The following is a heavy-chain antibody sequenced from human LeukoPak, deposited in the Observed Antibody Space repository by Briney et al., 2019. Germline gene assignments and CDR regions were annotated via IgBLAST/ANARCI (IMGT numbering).Heavy chain of an antibody. CDR3: AKDLVLRYFEGSLAY. V-gene: IGHV3-7*03. Sequence: GGSLRLSCAASGFTFSSYWMSWVRQAPGKGLEWVANIKHDGSEKYYVDSVKGRFTISRANAKNSLYLQMNSLRAEDTALYYCAKDLVLRYFEGSLAYWGQGTLVSVSS. CDR1: GFTFSSYW. D-gene: IGHD3-9*01. CDR2: IKHDGSEK. J-gene: IGHJ4*02.